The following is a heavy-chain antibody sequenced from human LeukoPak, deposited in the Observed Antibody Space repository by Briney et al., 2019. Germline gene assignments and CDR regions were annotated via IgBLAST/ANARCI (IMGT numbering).Heavy chain of an antibody. CDR2: MSGGGGSI. CDR3: AKDPVNWGQDSGTFDI. CDR1: GFTFSSYA. Sequence: GGSLRLSCAASGFTFSSYAMSWVRQAPGKGLEWVSSMSGGGGSIYYTDSVKGRFTISRDNSKSTPYLQMNALRAEDTAVYYCAKDPVNWGQDSGTFDIWGQGTMVTVSS. V-gene: IGHV3-23*01. J-gene: IGHJ3*02. D-gene: IGHD3-16*01.